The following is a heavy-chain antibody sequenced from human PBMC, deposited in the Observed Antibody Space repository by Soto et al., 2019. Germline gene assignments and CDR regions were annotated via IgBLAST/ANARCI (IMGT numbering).Heavy chain of an antibody. CDR2: INHSGST. CDR1: GGNFRGYY. Sequence: SETLSLTFAVHGGNFRGYYWSWICQTQGKGLEWIGEINHSGSTNYNPSLKSRVTISVDTSKNQFSLKLSSVSAADTAVYYCARGFGTVTTVYYGMDVWGQGTTVTVSS. D-gene: IGHD1-7*01. CDR3: ARGFGTVTTVYYGMDV. J-gene: IGHJ6*02. V-gene: IGHV4-34*01.